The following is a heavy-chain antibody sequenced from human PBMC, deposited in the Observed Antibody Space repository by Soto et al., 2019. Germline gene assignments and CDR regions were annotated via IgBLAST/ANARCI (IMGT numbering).Heavy chain of an antibody. CDR3: ARVHIMVVAGSTFDY. CDR1: GGSISSYY. V-gene: IGHV4-59*08. D-gene: IGHD2-21*02. CDR2: IYHGGTT. J-gene: IGHJ4*01. Sequence: PSETLSLTCTVSGGSISSYYWSWIRQPPGKGLEWIASIYHGGTTFYNPSLKSRITISVDTSNNQFSLKLTSVTAADTAVYYCARVHIMVVAGSTFDYWGHGTLVTV.